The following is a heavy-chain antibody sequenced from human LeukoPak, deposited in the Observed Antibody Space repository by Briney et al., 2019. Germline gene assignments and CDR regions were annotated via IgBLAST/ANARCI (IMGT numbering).Heavy chain of an antibody. CDR1: VFTLRSFG. CDR2: ITASSGTT. J-gene: IGHJ1*01. V-gene: IGHV3-23*01. CDR3: ANALRHNSGWYYQH. Sequence: GGCLRLSSAASVFTLRSFGMTCGPQAPQKGLECGSGITASSGTTYYADSVKGRFTISRDNSKNTLYLQMNSLRAEDTAVYYCANALRHNSGWYYQHWGQGTLVTVSS. D-gene: IGHD6-19*01.